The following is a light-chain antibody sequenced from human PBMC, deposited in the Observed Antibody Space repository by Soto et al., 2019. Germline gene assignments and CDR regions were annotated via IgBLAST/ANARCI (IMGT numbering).Light chain of an antibody. CDR2: GAS. J-gene: IGKJ4*01. Sequence: EIVMTQSPATVSVSPGERATLSCRASQSVSSNLAWYQQKPGQGPRLLIYGASTRATDIPGRFSGSGSGTEFTLTISSLQSEDFAVYYCQQYNDWPLTFGGGTKVDIK. V-gene: IGKV3-15*01. CDR3: QQYNDWPLT. CDR1: QSVSSN.